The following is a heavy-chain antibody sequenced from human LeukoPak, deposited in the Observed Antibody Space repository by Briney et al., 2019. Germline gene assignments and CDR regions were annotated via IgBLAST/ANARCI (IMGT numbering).Heavy chain of an antibody. CDR2: ISRISPYI. J-gene: IGHJ5*02. D-gene: IGHD2-8*01. V-gene: IGHV3-21*01. CDR1: GFTFSTYR. Sequence: GRSLRLSCAASGFTFSTYRMNCARQPRGGGMEWVSSISRISPYIYYPESVKARCTISRDNANNSLYLEMNRLRAEEKAVYCCARGSGVEHNWFDAWGQGTPVTVSS. CDR3: ARGSGVEHNWFDA.